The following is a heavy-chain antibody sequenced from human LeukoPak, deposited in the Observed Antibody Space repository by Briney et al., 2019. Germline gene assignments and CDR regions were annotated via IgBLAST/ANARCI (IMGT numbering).Heavy chain of an antibody. D-gene: IGHD1-14*01. Sequence: SETLSLTCTVSGYSISSGYYWGWIRQPPGKGLEWIGSIYHSGSTYYNPSLKSRVTISVDTSKNQFSLKLSSVTAADAAVYYCARDNRNHLPSFDYWGQGTLVTVSS. CDR2: IYHSGST. CDR3: ARDNRNHLPSFDY. J-gene: IGHJ4*02. V-gene: IGHV4-38-2*02. CDR1: GYSISSGYY.